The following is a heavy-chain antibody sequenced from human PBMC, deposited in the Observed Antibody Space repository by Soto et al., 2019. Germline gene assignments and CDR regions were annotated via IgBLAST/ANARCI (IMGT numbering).Heavy chain of an antibody. CDR3: ARASYSNFYYYYYYMDV. CDR1: GYTFTSYD. D-gene: IGHD4-4*01. CDR2: MNPNSGNT. J-gene: IGHJ6*03. Sequence: ASVKVSCKASGYTFTSYDINWVRQATGQGLEWMGWMNPNSGNTGYAQKFQGRVTMTRNTSISTAYMEPSSLRSEDTAVYYCARASYSNFYYYYYYMDVWGKGTTVTVSS. V-gene: IGHV1-8*01.